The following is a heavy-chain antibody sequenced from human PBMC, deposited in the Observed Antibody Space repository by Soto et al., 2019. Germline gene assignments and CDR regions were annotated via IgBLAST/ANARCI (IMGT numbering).Heavy chain of an antibody. CDR2: IDPSDSYT. CDR3: ARQYSAAGTKIYYYGMDV. Sequence: GESLKISCQGSGYSFTSYWISWVRQMPGKGLEWMGRIDPSDSYTNYSPSFQGHVTISADKSISTAYLQWSSLKASDTAMYYCARQYSAAGTKIYYYGMDVWGQGTTVTVSS. V-gene: IGHV5-10-1*01. CDR1: GYSFTSYW. J-gene: IGHJ6*02. D-gene: IGHD6-13*01.